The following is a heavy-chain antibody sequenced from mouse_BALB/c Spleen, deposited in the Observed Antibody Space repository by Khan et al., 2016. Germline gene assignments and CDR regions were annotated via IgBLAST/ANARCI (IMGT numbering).Heavy chain of an antibody. Sequence: EVKLLESGGGLVQPGGSLKLSCAASGFAFSRYWMSWVRQAPGQGLEWIGEINPDSSTINYTPSLKDKFIISRDNANNTLYLQMSKVRSEDTALYYCVRLGYYGDLAYWGQGTLVTVSA. CDR2: INPDSSTI. D-gene: IGHD1-2*01. CDR1: GFAFSRYW. CDR3: VRLGYYGDLAY. J-gene: IGHJ3*01. V-gene: IGHV4-1*02.